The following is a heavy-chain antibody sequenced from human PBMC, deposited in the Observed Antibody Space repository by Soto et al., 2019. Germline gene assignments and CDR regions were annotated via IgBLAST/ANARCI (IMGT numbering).Heavy chain of an antibody. D-gene: IGHD2-21*02. Sequence: ASVKVSCKASGGTFSSYAISWVRQAPGQGLEWMGGIIPIFGTANYAQKFQGRVTITADESTSTAYMELSSLRSEDTAVYYCARAIAYCGGDCYSGYDYWGQGTLVTVSS. CDR1: GGTFSSYA. V-gene: IGHV1-69*13. CDR2: IIPIFGTA. J-gene: IGHJ4*02. CDR3: ARAIAYCGGDCYSGYDY.